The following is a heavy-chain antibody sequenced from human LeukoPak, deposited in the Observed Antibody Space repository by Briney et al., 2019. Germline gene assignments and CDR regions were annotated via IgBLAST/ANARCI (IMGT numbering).Heavy chain of an antibody. CDR1: GFTFTDYY. CDR3: ASSPPKWSSSWDDAFDI. D-gene: IGHD6-13*01. CDR2: INPSGGST. J-gene: IGHJ3*02. Sequence: GASVKVSCKASGFTFTDYYLHWVRQAPGQGLEWMGIINPSGGSTSYAQKFQGRVTMTRDTSTSTVYMELSSLRSEDTAVYYCASSPPKWSSSWDDAFDIWGQGTMVTVSS. V-gene: IGHV1-46*01.